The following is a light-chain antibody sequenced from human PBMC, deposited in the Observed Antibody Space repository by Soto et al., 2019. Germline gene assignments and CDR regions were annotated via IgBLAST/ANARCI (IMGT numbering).Light chain of an antibody. CDR2: AAS. J-gene: IGKJ1*01. Sequence: DIQMTQSPSSLSASVGDRVTITCRASQGISNYLAWYQQKPGKVPKLLIYAASTWQSGVPSRFSGSGSGTDFTLTISSLQPEDVATYYCQKYNSALPWTFGQGTKVEIK. V-gene: IGKV1-27*01. CDR1: QGISNY. CDR3: QKYNSALPWT.